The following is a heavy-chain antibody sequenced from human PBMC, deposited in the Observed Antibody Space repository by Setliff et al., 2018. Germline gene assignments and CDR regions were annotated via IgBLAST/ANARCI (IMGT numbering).Heavy chain of an antibody. CDR2: ISGNGITI. CDR1: GFSFSDYY. CDR3: FGAGTCSY. D-gene: IGHD3-10*01. Sequence: PGGSLRLSCAASGFSFSDYYMSWVRQAPGKGLEWISKISGNGITIYYADSVRGRFTISRDNSKNTVYLQMNNLRTEDTAVYYCFGAGTCSYWGQGTLVTVS. V-gene: IGHV3-11*04. J-gene: IGHJ4*02.